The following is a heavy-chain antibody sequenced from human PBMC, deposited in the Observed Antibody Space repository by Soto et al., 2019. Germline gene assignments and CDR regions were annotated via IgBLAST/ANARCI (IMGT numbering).Heavy chain of an antibody. V-gene: IGHV4-59*08. J-gene: IGHJ4*02. CDR2: IYYSGST. CDR3: ARQARIAVANNRYYFDY. Sequence: SETLSLTCTVSGGSISSYYWSWIRQPPGKGLEWIGYIYYSGSTNYNPSLKSRVTISVDTSKNQFSLKLSSVTAADTAVYYCARQARIAVANNRYYFDYWGQGTLVTVSS. CDR1: GGSISSYY. D-gene: IGHD6-19*01.